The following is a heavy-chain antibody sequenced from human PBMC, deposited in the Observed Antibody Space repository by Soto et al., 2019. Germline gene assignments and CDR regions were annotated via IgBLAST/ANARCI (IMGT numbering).Heavy chain of an antibody. CDR1: GFIFSSYA. CDR3: AKARSGNYQYYIDY. V-gene: IGHV3-23*01. Sequence: GGSLRLSCAASGFIFSSYAMNWVRQAPGKGLEWVAGISGSGVNTYYADSVRGRFTISRDNSKNTLYLQMNSLRDEDTAVYYCAKARSGNYQYYIDYWGQGTLVTVSS. CDR2: ISGSGVNT. D-gene: IGHD3-22*01. J-gene: IGHJ4*02.